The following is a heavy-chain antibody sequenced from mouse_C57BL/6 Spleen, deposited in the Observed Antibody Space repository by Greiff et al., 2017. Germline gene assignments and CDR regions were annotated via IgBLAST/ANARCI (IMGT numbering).Heavy chain of an antibody. CDR3: ATYDYDEAWFAY. J-gene: IGHJ3*01. D-gene: IGHD2-4*01. CDR2: IHPSDSDT. CDR1: GYTFTSYW. Sequence: QVQLQQPGAELVKPGASVKVSCKASGYTFTSYWMHWVKQRPGQGLEWIGRIHPSDSDTNYNQKFKGKATLTVAKSSSTAYMQLSSLTSEDSAVYYCATYDYDEAWFAYWGQGTLVTVSA. V-gene: IGHV1-74*01.